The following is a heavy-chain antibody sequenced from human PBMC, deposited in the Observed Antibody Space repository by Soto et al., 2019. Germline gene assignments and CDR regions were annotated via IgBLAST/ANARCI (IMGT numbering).Heavy chain of an antibody. D-gene: IGHD2-15*01. CDR3: AKAHSLGYLARDYFDY. V-gene: IGHV3-23*01. J-gene: IGHJ4*02. CDR2: ISGSGGTT. CDR1: GFTFNNYA. Sequence: GGSLRLSCAASGFTFNNYAMSWVRQAPGKGLEWASSISGSGGTTYYADSMKGRFTISRDNSKNTLYLQMNSLRAEDTAVYYCAKAHSLGYLARDYFDYWGQGTLVTVSS.